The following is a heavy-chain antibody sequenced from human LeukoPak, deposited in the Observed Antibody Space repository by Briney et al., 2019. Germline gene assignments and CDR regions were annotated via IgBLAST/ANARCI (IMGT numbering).Heavy chain of an antibody. CDR1: GFTFSNYW. D-gene: IGHD3-10*01. CDR3: AKDEAGTHFDY. V-gene: IGHV3-74*01. J-gene: IGHJ4*02. Sequence: GGSLRLSCAASGFTFSNYWMHWVRQAPGKGLVWVSRLNSDGSSTNYADSVKGRFTISRDNSKNTLYLQMNSLRAEDTAVYYCAKDEAGTHFDYWGQGTLVTVSS. CDR2: LNSDGSST.